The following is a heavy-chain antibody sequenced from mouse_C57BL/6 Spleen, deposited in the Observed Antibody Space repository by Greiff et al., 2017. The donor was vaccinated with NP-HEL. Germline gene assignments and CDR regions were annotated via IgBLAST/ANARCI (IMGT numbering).Heavy chain of an antibody. D-gene: IGHD1-1*01. Sequence: QVQLKESGAELARPGASVKMSCKASGYTFTSYTMHWVKQRPGQGLEWIGYINPSSGYTKYNQKFKDKATLTADKSSSTAYMQLSSLTSEDSAVYYCARRGYYYGNFDYWGQGTTLTVSS. CDR2: INPSSGYT. J-gene: IGHJ2*01. CDR3: ARRGYYYGNFDY. V-gene: IGHV1-4*01. CDR1: GYTFTSYT.